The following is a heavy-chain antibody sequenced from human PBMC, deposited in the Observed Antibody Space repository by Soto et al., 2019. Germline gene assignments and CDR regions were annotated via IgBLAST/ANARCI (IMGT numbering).Heavy chain of an antibody. CDR3: ARDNNCSGGSCYSLNWFDP. V-gene: IGHV3-7*03. CDR1: GFTFSSYW. CDR2: IKQDGSEK. D-gene: IGHD2-15*01. Sequence: EVQLVESGGGLVQPGGSLRLSCAASGFTFSSYWMSWVRQAPGKGLEWVANIKQDGSEKYYVDSVKGRFTISRDNAKTSLYLQMNSLRAEDTAVYYCARDNNCSGGSCYSLNWFDPWGQGTLVTVSS. J-gene: IGHJ5*02.